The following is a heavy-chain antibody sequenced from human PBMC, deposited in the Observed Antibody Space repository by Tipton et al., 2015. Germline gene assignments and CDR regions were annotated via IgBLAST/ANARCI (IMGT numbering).Heavy chain of an antibody. Sequence: VQLVQSGAEVKKPGESLMISCKGFGYIFGNYYIAWVRQMPGKGLEWMGIIYPGDSETRYSPSFQGQVTISADKSISTAYLQWSSLKASDTAMYYCARGFGSAYDFWGQGTLVTVSS. J-gene: IGHJ4*02. CDR1: GYIFGNYY. V-gene: IGHV5-51*01. D-gene: IGHD3-10*01. CDR3: ARGFGSAYDF. CDR2: IYPGDSET.